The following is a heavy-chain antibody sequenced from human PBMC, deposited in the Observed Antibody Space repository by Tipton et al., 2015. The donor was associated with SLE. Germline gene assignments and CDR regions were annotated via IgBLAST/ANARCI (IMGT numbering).Heavy chain of an antibody. V-gene: IGHV3-11*06. Sequence: GSLRLSCVVSGFSLSDYYMSWIRQAPGKGLEWVSCSSRNSGATYYADSVKGRFTLSRDNAKNSLYLQMNSLRAEDTAVYYCARDVGWTYGMNVWGQGTMVTVSS. CDR2: SSRNSGAT. J-gene: IGHJ6*02. CDR3: ARDVGWTYGMNV. CDR1: GFSLSDYY. D-gene: IGHD1-26*01.